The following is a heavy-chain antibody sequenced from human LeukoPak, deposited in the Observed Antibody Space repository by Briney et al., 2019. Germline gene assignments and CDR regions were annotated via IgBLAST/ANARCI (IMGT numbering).Heavy chain of an antibody. V-gene: IGHV3-48*02. CDR1: GFTFSSCS. D-gene: IGHD3-9*01. J-gene: IGHJ4*02. Sequence: GGSLRLSCAASGFTFSSCSMNWVRQAPGKGLEWVSYISSGSSSIYYADSVKGRFTISRDNVKNSLYLQMNSLRDEDTAVYYCARGRATGRSGGDYWGQGTLVTVSS. CDR2: ISSGSSSI. CDR3: ARGRATGRSGGDY.